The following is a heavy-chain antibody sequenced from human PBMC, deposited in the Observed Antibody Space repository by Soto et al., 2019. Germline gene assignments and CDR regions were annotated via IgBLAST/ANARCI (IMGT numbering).Heavy chain of an antibody. J-gene: IGHJ3*02. CDR3: ARVGGGYQLLHAFDI. V-gene: IGHV3-21*01. D-gene: IGHD2-2*01. CDR1: GFTFSSYS. CDR2: ISSSSSYI. Sequence: GGSMRLCCAASGFTFSSYSMNWVRQAPGKGLEWVSSISSSSSYIYYADSVKGRFTISRDNAKNSLYLQMNSLRAEDTAVYYCARVGGGYQLLHAFDIWGQGTMVTVSS.